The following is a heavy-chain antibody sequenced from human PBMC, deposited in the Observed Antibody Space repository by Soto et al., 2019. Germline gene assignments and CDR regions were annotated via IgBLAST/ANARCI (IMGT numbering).Heavy chain of an antibody. CDR1: GFTFSSYA. Sequence: PGGSLRLSXAASGFTFSSYAMHWVRQAPGKGLEWVAVMSYDGSNKYYADSVKGRFTISRDNSKNTLYLQMNSLRAEDTAVYYCARELRLVTTSYYYGMDVWGQGTTVTVS. J-gene: IGHJ6*02. CDR2: MSYDGSNK. V-gene: IGHV3-30-3*01. CDR3: ARELRLVTTSYYYGMDV. D-gene: IGHD6-19*01.